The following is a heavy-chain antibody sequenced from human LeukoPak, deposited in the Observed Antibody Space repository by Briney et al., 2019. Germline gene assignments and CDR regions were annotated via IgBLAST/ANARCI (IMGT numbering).Heavy chain of an antibody. V-gene: IGHV3-74*01. CDR2: IKSDESTT. D-gene: IGHD3-22*01. Sequence: GGSLSLSCAASVFSFSSYWMHCVREAPGKGLVWVARIKSDESTTSYADSVKGRFTISRDNAKNTLYLQMNSLRAGATAVYYCVRSAFDSSGNCPFDPSGHGTLVTVSS. CDR1: VFSFSSYW. CDR3: VRSAFDSSGNCPFDP. J-gene: IGHJ5*02.